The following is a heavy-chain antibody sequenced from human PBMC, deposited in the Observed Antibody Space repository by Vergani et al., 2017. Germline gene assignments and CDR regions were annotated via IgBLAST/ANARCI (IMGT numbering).Heavy chain of an antibody. J-gene: IGHJ4*02. CDR3: AKVWRASEGWYEAARDYFDH. CDR1: GFDFSDYA. V-gene: IGHV3-30*02. D-gene: IGHD6-19*01. CDR2: INFDGRTK. Sequence: QVQLVESGGGVVQPGGSLRLSCAASGFDFSDYAMHWVRQAPGKGLEWISFINFDGRTKYYSDSVKGRFTVSRDNSGNTLFLQMSALTTDDTGIYYCAKVWRASEGWYEAARDYFDHWGQGTLVTVSS.